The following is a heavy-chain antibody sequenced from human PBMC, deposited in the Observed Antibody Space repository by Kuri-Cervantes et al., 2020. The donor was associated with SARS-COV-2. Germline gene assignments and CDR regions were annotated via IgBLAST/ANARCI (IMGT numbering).Heavy chain of an antibody. J-gene: IGHJ3*02. CDR2: IYYSGST. CDR3: ASLVPAAIRADAFDI. D-gene: IGHD2-2*02. CDR1: GDSISSSAYY. V-gene: IGHV4-39*07. Sequence: SETLSLTCTVSGDSISSSAYYWGWIRLPPGRGLEWIGNIYYSGSTYYNPSLKSRVTISVDTSKNQFSLKLSSVTAADTAVYYCASLVPAAIRADAFDIWGQGTMVTVSS.